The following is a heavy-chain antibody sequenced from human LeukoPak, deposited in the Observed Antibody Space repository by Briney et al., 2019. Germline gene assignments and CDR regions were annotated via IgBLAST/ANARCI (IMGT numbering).Heavy chain of an antibody. D-gene: IGHD3-3*01. CDR3: AKDYDFWSGYYTSRY. CDR2: ISGSGGST. Sequence: GGSLRLSCAASGFTFSSYAMSWVRQAPGKGLEWVSAISGSGGSTYYADSVKGRFTISRDNSKNTLYLQRNSLRAEDTAVYYCAKDYDFWSGYYTSRYWGQGTLVTVSS. CDR1: GFTFSSYA. J-gene: IGHJ4*02. V-gene: IGHV3-23*01.